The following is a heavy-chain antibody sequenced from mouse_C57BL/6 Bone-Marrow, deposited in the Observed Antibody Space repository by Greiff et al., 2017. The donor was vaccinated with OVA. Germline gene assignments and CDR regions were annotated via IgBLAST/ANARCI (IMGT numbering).Heavy chain of an antibody. J-gene: IGHJ3*01. CDR3: TRGGWLLRKFAY. Sequence: QVHVKQSGAELVRPGASVTLSCKASGYTFTDYEMHWVKQTPVHGLEWIGAIDPETGGTAYNQKFKGKAILTADKSSSTAYMELRSLTSEDSAVYYCTRGGWLLRKFAYWGQGTLVTVSA. CDR1: GYTFTDYE. CDR2: IDPETGGT. V-gene: IGHV1-15*01. D-gene: IGHD2-3*01.